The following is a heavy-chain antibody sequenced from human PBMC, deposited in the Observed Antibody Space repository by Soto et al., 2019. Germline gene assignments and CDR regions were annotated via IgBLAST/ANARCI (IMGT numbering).Heavy chain of an antibody. Sequence: ASVKVSCKASGYTFTVYYMHWVRQVPGQGLEWMGWINPNRGSTNYAQKFLDWVTMTRDTSINTAYMELSRLKSDDTAVYYCARGGYGYPNYYFNGLDVWGQGTTVTVSS. CDR3: ARGGYGYPNYYFNGLDV. CDR2: INPNRGST. V-gene: IGHV1-2*04. CDR1: GYTFTVYY. J-gene: IGHJ6*01. D-gene: IGHD5-18*01.